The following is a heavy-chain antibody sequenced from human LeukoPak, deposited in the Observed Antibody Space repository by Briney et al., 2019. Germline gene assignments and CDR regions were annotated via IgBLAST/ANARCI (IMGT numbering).Heavy chain of an antibody. CDR3: AKDFVRYNIQFDY. CDR2: ISGGGAGT. Sequence: GGSLRLSCAASGFTLNTYWMNWVRQAPGKGLEWVSSISGGGAGTYYADSVRGRFTISRDNSKNTLYLQMNSLRAEDTALYYCAKDFVRYNIQFDYWGQGALVTVSS. D-gene: IGHD1-1*01. CDR1: GFTLNTYW. V-gene: IGHV3-23*01. J-gene: IGHJ4*02.